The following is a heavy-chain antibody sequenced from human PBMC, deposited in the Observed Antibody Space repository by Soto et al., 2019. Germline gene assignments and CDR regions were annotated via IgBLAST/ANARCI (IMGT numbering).Heavy chain of an antibody. CDR3: AKDGVAVSMIRGRYYSMDV. CDR1: GFTFSSYA. D-gene: IGHD3-10*01. CDR2: IRGSGDDNT. V-gene: IGHV3-23*01. J-gene: IGHJ6*03. Sequence: EVQLLESGGGLVQPGGSLRLSCAASGFTFSSYAINWVRQAPGKGLEWVAAIRGSGDDNTYYAESVKGRFTIPRDNSKNTLYLQMNSLRAEDTAVYYCAKDGVAVSMIRGRYYSMDVWGKGTTVTVSS.